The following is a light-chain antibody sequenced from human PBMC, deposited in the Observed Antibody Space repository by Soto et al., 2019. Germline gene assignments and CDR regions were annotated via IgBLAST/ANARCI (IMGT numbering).Light chain of an antibody. V-gene: IGKV1-5*01. Sequence: TQSPGTLSLSPGDRATLSCRASQSISTSLAWYQQKPGKAPKLLIYDASILQRGVPSRFSGSGSGTHFILTISNLQPEDFATYYCQQFNSLFGQGTRLEIK. J-gene: IGKJ5*01. CDR1: QSISTS. CDR3: QQFNSL. CDR2: DAS.